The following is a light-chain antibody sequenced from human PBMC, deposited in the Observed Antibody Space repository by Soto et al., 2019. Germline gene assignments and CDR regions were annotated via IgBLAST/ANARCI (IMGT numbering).Light chain of an antibody. J-gene: IGKJ1*01. Sequence: DIQMTQSPSSLSASVGDRVTITCRASQDIGIYLAWYQQKSGRVPKLLIYTASTLQSGVPSRFSGSGSGTDFTLTISSLQPEDVATYFCQINVGAPRTFGQGTKVDIK. CDR2: TAS. CDR3: QINVGAPRT. CDR1: QDIGIY. V-gene: IGKV1-27*01.